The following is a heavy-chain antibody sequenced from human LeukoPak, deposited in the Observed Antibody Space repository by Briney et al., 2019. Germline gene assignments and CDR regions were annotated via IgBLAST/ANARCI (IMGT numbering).Heavy chain of an antibody. CDR2: IRYDGSNK. Sequence: GGSLRLSCAASGFTFSGYGMHWARQAPGKGLEWVAFIRYDGSNKYYADSVKGRFTISRDNSKNTLYLQMNSLRAEDPAVYYRATEHSYHYYDILTGYPTQHDYWGQGTLVTVSS. D-gene: IGHD3-9*01. CDR3: ATEHSYHYYDILTGYPTQHDY. J-gene: IGHJ4*02. CDR1: GFTFSGYG. V-gene: IGHV3-30*02.